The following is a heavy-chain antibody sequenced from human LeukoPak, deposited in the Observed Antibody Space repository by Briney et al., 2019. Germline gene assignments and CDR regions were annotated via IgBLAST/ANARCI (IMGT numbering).Heavy chain of an antibody. Sequence: ASVKVSCKASGGTFSSYASSRVRQAPGQGLEWMGGIIPIFGTANYAQKFQGRVTITADESTSTAYMELSSLRSEDTAVYYCARGFLTVYYYYGMDVWGQGTTVTVSS. J-gene: IGHJ6*02. CDR3: ARGFLTVYYYYGMDV. D-gene: IGHD3-9*01. CDR1: GGTFSSYA. CDR2: IIPIFGTA. V-gene: IGHV1-69*13.